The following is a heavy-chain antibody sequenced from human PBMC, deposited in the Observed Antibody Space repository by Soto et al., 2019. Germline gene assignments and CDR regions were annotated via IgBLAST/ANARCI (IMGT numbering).Heavy chain of an antibody. J-gene: IGHJ6*02. D-gene: IGHD4-4*01. V-gene: IGHV4-30-2*01. Sequence: SETLALTCAVSGGSISSDGSWWTWIRQPPGKGLEWIGYIFHSGSTHYNPSLESRVTISVDKSKNQFSLRLTSVSAADTAVYYCARGWGATVTIGLYYGMDVWGQGTTVTVSS. CDR3: ARGWGATVTIGLYYGMDV. CDR2: IFHSGST. CDR1: GGSISSDGSW.